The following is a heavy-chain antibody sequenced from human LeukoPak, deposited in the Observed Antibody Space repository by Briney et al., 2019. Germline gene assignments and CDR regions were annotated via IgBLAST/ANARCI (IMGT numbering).Heavy chain of an antibody. J-gene: IGHJ4*02. CDR2: IYPGDSDP. V-gene: IGHV5-51*01. CDR3: ARVVSYYDILTGSTLGYYFDY. D-gene: IGHD3-9*01. CDR1: GYSFTSYW. Sequence: GESLKISCKGSGYSFTSYWIGWVRQMPGKGLEWMGIIYPGDSDPRYSPSFQGQVTISADKSNSTAYLPWSSLKASDTAIYYCARVVSYYDILTGSTLGYYFDYWGQGTLVTVSS.